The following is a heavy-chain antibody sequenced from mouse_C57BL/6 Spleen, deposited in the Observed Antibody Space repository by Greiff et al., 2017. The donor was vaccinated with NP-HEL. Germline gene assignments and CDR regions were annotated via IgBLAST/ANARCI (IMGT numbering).Heavy chain of an antibody. D-gene: IGHD2-3*01. CDR2: IYPSDSEP. Sequence: QVQLQQPGAELVRPGSSVKLSCKASGYTFTSYWMDWVNQRPGQGLEWIGTIYPSDSEPHYNQKFKDKATLTVDKSSSTAYMQLSSLTSEDSAVYYCARRWLPLYAMDYWGQGTSVTVSS. V-gene: IGHV1-61*01. J-gene: IGHJ4*01. CDR1: GYTFTSYW. CDR3: ARRWLPLYAMDY.